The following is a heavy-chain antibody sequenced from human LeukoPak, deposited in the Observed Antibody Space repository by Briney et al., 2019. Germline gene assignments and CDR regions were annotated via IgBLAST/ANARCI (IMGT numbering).Heavy chain of an antibody. V-gene: IGHV1-46*01. Sequence: ASVKVSCKASGYTFTSYYMHWVRQAPGQGLEWMGIINPSGGSTSYAQKFQGRATMTRDMSTSTVYMELSSLRSEDTAVYYCARDRRSSYSSSSDRPGYFDYWGQGTLVTVSS. CDR3: ARDRRSSYSSSSDRPGYFDY. CDR1: GYTFTSYY. CDR2: INPSGGST. D-gene: IGHD6-6*01. J-gene: IGHJ4*02.